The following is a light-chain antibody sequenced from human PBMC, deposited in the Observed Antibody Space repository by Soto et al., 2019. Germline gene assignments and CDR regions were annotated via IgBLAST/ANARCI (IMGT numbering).Light chain of an antibody. CDR2: EVS. V-gene: IGLV2-14*01. CDR1: SSDVGGYNY. J-gene: IGLJ1*01. CDR3: HSYTSKSTGV. Sequence: QSVLTQPASVSGSPGQSITISCTGTSSDVGGYNYVSWYQQHPGKAPKLIIYEVSNRPSGVSNRFSGSQSGNTASLTISGLQAEDEADYYCHSYTSKSTGVFGTGTKVTVL.